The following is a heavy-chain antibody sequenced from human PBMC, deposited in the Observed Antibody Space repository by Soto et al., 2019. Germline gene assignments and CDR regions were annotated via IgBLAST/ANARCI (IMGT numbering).Heavy chain of an antibody. CDR1: GFTFSSYA. Sequence: GGSLRLSCAASGFTFSSYAMHWVRQAPGKGLEWVAVISYDGSNKYYADSVKGRFTISRDNSKNTLYLQMNSLRAEDTAVYYCARAPIAAAGIVYFDYWGQGTLVTVSS. CDR2: ISYDGSNK. CDR3: ARAPIAAAGIVYFDY. D-gene: IGHD6-13*01. J-gene: IGHJ4*02. V-gene: IGHV3-30-3*01.